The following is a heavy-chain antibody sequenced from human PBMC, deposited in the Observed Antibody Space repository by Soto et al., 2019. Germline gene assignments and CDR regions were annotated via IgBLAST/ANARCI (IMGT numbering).Heavy chain of an antibody. V-gene: IGHV3-21*01. D-gene: IGHD5-12*01. CDR1: GFTFSSYS. CDR2: ISSSSSYI. CDR3: ARDPLSLLYSGYETQNWFDP. Sequence: GESLKISCAASGFTFSSYSMNWVRQAPGKGLEWVSSISSSSSYIYYADSVKGRFTISRDNAKNSLYLQMNSLRAEDTAVYYCARDPLSLLYSGYETQNWFDPWGQGTLVTVSS. J-gene: IGHJ5*02.